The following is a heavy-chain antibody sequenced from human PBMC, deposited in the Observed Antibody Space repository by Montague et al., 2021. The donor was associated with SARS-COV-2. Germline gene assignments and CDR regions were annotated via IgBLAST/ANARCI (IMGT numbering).Heavy chain of an antibody. CDR2: TYFRTQWYN. CDR3: VRSQYSSAWFFDY. CDR1: GDSVSNNRAA. V-gene: IGHV6-1*01. Sequence: CAISGDSVSNNRAAWNWIRQSPSGGLQWLGRTYFRTQWYNHYALSVEGRITVNADASKSHFSLQLTSVTPEDSAKYFCVRSQYSSAWFFDYWGQGTLVTVSS. J-gene: IGHJ4*02. D-gene: IGHD6-25*01.